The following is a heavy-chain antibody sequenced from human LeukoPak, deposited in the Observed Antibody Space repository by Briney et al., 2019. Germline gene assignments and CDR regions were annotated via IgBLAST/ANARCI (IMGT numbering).Heavy chain of an antibody. Sequence: SETLSLTCTVSGGSISSSSYYWGWIRQPPGKGLEWIGSIYYSGSTYYNPSLKSRVTISVDTSKNQFSLRLRSVTAADTAVYYCARGQARLAWFDPWGQGTLVTVSS. CDR2: IYYSGST. CDR1: GGSISSSSYY. D-gene: IGHD6-19*01. J-gene: IGHJ5*02. V-gene: IGHV4-39*01. CDR3: ARGQARLAWFDP.